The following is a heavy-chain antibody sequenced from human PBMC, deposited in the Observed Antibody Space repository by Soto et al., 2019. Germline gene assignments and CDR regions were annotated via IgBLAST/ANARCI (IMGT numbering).Heavy chain of an antibody. J-gene: IGHJ6*02. V-gene: IGHV1-46*03. CDR2: INPSSGGT. CDR3: ASTKRKGLTGDYVPYRSMDV. D-gene: IGHD4-17*01. CDR1: GYTFTSFY. Sequence: ASVKVSCKASGYTFTSFYMHWVRQAPGQGLEWMGIINPSSGGTSYAQKFQGRVTMTSDTSKTTVYMELSSLRSEDTAVYYCASTKRKGLTGDYVPYRSMDVWGQGTTVTVS.